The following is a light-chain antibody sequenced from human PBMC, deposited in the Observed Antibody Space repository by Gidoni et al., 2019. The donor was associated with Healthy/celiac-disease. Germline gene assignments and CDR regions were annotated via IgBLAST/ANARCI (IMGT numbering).Light chain of an antibody. CDR2: GKN. CDR1: SLRSYY. V-gene: IGLV3-19*01. CDR3: NSRDSSGKL. Sequence: SSELPQDPAVSVALGQTVRITCQGDSLRSYYASWYQQKPGQAPVLVIYGKNNRPSGIPDRFSGSSSGNTASLTITGAQAEDEADYYCNSRDSSGKLFGGGTKLTVL. J-gene: IGLJ2*01.